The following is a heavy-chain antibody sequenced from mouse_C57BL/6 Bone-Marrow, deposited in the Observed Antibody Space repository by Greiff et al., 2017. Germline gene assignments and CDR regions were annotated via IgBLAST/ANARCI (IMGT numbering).Heavy chain of an antibody. CDR2: INYDGSST. CDR1: GFTFSDYY. V-gene: IGHV5-16*02. D-gene: IGHD1-1*01. J-gene: IGHJ4*01. Sequence: EVQLMESEGGLVQPGSSMKLSCTASGFTFSDYYMAWVRQVPEKGLEWVANINYDGSSTYYLDSLKSRFIISRDNAKNILYLQMSSLKSEDTATYYCARRGSSSNYAKDYWGQGTSVTVSS. CDR3: ARRGSSSNYAKDY.